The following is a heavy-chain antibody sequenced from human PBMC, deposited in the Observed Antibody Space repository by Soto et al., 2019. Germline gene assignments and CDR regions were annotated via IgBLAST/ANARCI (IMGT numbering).Heavy chain of an antibody. Sequence: EVQLVESGGGMVKPGGSLRLSCAASGFTFNNAWMNWVRQAPGKGLEWVGRIRSKADGGTTDYAASVKDRFTISRDDSKNTLHLQMNSLKIEDTAVYYCTTEPDYSNYFDYWGQGTLVTVSS. CDR3: TTEPDYSNYFDY. CDR2: IRSKADGGTT. V-gene: IGHV3-15*07. D-gene: IGHD4-4*01. CDR1: GFTFNNAW. J-gene: IGHJ4*02.